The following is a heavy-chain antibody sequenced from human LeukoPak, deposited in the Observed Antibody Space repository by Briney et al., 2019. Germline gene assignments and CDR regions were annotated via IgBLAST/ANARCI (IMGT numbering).Heavy chain of an antibody. Sequence: ASETLSLTCTVSGGSISSYYWSWFRQPPGKGLEWIGFIYYSGITDYNPSLKSRVTISVDTSKNQFSLKLTSVTAADTAVYYCARLRALSYYDSSGDLYYFEYWGQGTLVTVSS. CDR3: ARLRALSYYDSSGDLYYFEY. J-gene: IGHJ4*02. CDR1: GGSISSYY. D-gene: IGHD3-22*01. V-gene: IGHV4-59*01. CDR2: IYYSGIT.